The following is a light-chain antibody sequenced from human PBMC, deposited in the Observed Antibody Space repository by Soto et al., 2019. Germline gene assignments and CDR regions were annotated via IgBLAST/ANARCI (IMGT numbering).Light chain of an antibody. CDR1: SSDVGGYDY. CDR2: EVS. J-gene: IGLJ2*01. V-gene: IGLV2-8*01. Sequence: QSALTQPPSASGSPGQSVTISCTGTSSDVGGYDYVSWYQQHPGKVPKLMIYEVSQRPSGVPDRFSGSKSGNTASLTVSGLQAEDEADYYCSSYAGDDNYVVFGGGTKLTV. CDR3: SSYAGDDNYVV.